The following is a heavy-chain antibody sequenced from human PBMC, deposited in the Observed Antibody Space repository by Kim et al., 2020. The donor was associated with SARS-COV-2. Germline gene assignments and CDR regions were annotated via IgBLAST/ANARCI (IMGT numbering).Heavy chain of an antibody. Sequence: GGSLRLSCAASGFTFSSYWMSWVRQAPGKGLEWVANIKQDGSEKYYVDSVKGRFTISRDNAKNSLYLQMNSLRAEDTAVYYCARVCGIAAAGSQMAGTEEDYWGQGTLVTVSS. J-gene: IGHJ4*02. V-gene: IGHV3-7*01. CDR2: IKQDGSEK. D-gene: IGHD6-13*01. CDR1: GFTFSSYW. CDR3: ARVCGIAAAGSQMAGTEEDY.